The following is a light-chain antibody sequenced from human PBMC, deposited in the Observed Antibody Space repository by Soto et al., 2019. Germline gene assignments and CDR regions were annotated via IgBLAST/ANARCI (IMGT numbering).Light chain of an antibody. Sequence: QSALTQPPSASGSPGQSVTISCTGTSSDVGGYNYVSWYQQHPGKAPKLIIYEVNKRPSGVPDRFSGSKSGNTASLTVSGLQAEDEADYYCGSYAGSPYVFGTGTKLTVL. CDR2: EVN. V-gene: IGLV2-8*01. J-gene: IGLJ1*01. CDR1: SSDVGGYNY. CDR3: GSYAGSPYV.